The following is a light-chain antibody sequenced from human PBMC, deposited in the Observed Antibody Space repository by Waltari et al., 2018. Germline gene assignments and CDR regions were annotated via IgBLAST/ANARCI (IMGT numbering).Light chain of an antibody. J-gene: IGLJ2*01. Sequence: QPAPTQPASVSGSPGQSITISCPGTSSDVGGYNYVSWYQQHPGKAPRLLIYHLCNRPAGRSHLSAGSKSGNTAFLTISGLQAEDEAYYHGSSYTSSSALVFGGGTKLTVL. V-gene: IGLV2-14*03. CDR2: HLC. CDR1: SSDVGGYNY. CDR3: SSYTSSSALV.